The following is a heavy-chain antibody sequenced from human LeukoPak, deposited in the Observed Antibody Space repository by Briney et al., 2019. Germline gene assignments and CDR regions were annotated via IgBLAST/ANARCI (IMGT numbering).Heavy chain of an antibody. V-gene: IGHV3-23*01. CDR3: AKGTDIVATILDY. CDR2: ISGSGGST. Sequence: GGSLRLSCAASGFTFSSYSMNWVRQAPGKGLEWVSTISGSGGSTYYADSVKGRFTISRDNSKNTLYLQMNSLRAEDTAVYYCAKGTDIVATILDYWGQGTLVTVSS. J-gene: IGHJ4*02. D-gene: IGHD5-12*01. CDR1: GFTFSSYS.